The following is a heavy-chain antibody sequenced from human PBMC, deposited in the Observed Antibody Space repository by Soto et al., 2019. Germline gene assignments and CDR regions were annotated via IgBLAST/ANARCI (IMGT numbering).Heavy chain of an antibody. CDR3: VRIMSPDTTGYFDY. CDR1: GFSLTTPGLG. Sequence: QITLKHSGPPLVKPTQPLTLTCTVSGFSLTTPGLGVGWIRQPPGKALEWLTLVYWHDDKRYSSSLRDRLTIARDTSNNRVVLSMTNMDPEDSATYYCVRIMSPDTTGYFDYWGQGILVTVSS. CDR2: VYWHDDK. D-gene: IGHD1-1*01. V-gene: IGHV2-5*01. J-gene: IGHJ4*02.